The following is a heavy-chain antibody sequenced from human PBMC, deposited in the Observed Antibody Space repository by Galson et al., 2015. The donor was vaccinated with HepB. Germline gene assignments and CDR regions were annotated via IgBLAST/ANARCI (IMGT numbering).Heavy chain of an antibody. D-gene: IGHD1-26*01. CDR2: IYSAGVT. V-gene: IGHV3-53*01. CDR3: ARGYSKSWFSGLGY. Sequence: SLRLSCAASGFIVSSNYISWVRQAPGKGLEWVSVIYSAGVTYYADSVRGRFTISRDNSKNTVYLQMNSLRAEDTAMYYCARGYSKSWFSGLGYWGQGTLVTVSS. CDR1: GFIVSSNY. J-gene: IGHJ4*02.